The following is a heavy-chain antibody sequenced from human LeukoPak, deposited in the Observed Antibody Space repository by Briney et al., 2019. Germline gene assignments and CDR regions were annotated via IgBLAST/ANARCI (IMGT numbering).Heavy chain of an antibody. J-gene: IGHJ5*02. CDR3: ARRVGYCSSTSCYDLDP. CDR2: IYYSRST. V-gene: IGHV4-39*01. D-gene: IGHD2-2*01. CDR1: GGSISSSSYY. Sequence: PSETLSLTCTVSGGSISSSSYYWGWIRQPPGKGLEWIGSIYYSRSTYYNPSLKSRVTISVDTPKNQFSLKLSSVTAADTAVYYCARRVGYCSSTSCYDLDPWGQGTLVTVSS.